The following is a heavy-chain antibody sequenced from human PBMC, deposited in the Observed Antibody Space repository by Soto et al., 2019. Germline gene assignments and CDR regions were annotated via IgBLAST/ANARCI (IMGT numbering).Heavy chain of an antibody. Sequence: ASVKVSCKASGGTFSSYAIGWVRQAPGQGLEWMGGIIPIFGTANYAQKFQGRVTITADESTSTAYMELSSLRSEDTAVYYCARVAYGDYAFDYWGQGTLVTVSS. D-gene: IGHD4-17*01. CDR3: ARVAYGDYAFDY. J-gene: IGHJ4*02. CDR2: IIPIFGTA. CDR1: GGTFSSYA. V-gene: IGHV1-69*13.